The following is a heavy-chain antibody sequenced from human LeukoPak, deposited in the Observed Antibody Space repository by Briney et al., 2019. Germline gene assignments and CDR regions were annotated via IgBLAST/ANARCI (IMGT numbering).Heavy chain of an antibody. CDR3: ARGRGSYRYGYYFDY. D-gene: IGHD1-26*01. CDR1: GFTFSSYG. CDR2: IRYDGSNI. V-gene: IGHV3-30*02. J-gene: IGHJ4*02. Sequence: GGSLRLSCAASGFTFSSYGMHWVRQAPGKGLDWVTFIRYDGSNIYYADSVKGRFTISRDNAKNSLYLQMNSLRAEDTAVYYCARGRGSYRYGYYFDYWGQGTLVTVSS.